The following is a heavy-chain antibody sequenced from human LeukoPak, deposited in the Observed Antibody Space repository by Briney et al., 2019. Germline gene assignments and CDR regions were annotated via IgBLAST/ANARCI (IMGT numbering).Heavy chain of an antibody. CDR3: ARGTHYNDSSGFFSLDY. V-gene: IGHV4-59*01. Sequence: SETLSLTCTVSGGSINSYYWNWIRQSPGKGLEWIGYIYYSGRTNYNPSLQSRVTISVDTSKNQFSLKLTSVTAADTALYYCARGTHYNDSSGFFSLDYWGQGTLVTVSS. D-gene: IGHD3-22*01. CDR2: IYYSGRT. CDR1: GGSINSYY. J-gene: IGHJ4*02.